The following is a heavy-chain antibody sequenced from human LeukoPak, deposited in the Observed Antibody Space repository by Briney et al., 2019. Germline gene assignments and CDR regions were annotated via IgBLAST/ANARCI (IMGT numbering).Heavy chain of an antibody. D-gene: IGHD3-3*01. J-gene: IGHJ4*02. Sequence: GGSLRLSRAASGFTFSSYAMSWVRQAPGKGLEWVSGISGSGGSTYYADSVKGRFTISRDNSKNTLYLQMNSVRAEDTAVYYCAKGSSRGYDFWSGYPSFDYWGQGTLVTVSS. V-gene: IGHV3-23*01. CDR1: GFTFSSYA. CDR3: AKGSSRGYDFWSGYPSFDY. CDR2: ISGSGGST.